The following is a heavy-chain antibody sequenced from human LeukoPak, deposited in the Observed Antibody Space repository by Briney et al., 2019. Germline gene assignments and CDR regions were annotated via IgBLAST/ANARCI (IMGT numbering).Heavy chain of an antibody. CDR3: AKDRYSYAFEYSDS. J-gene: IGHJ4*02. Sequence: GGSLRLSCAASGFTFSSYGMHWVCQAPGKGLDWVAVISNDGSKKYYADSVKGRFTISRDNSKNTLSLQVSSLRTEDTAVYYCAKDRYSYAFEYSDSWGQGTLVTVSS. CDR2: ISNDGSKK. V-gene: IGHV3-30*18. CDR1: GFTFSSYG. D-gene: IGHD5-18*01.